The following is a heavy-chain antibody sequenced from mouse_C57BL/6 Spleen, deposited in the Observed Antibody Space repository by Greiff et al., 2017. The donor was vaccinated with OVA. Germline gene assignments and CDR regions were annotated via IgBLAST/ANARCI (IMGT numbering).Heavy chain of an antibody. Sequence: QVQLQQPGPELVKPGASVKLSCTASGYTFTSYWMHWVKQRPGQGLEWIGNINPSNGGTNYNEKFKSKATLTVDKSSSPAYMQLSSLTSEDSAVYYCARGYDVSSYEFAYWGQGTLVTVAA. CDR2: INPSNGGT. CDR1: GYTFTSYW. V-gene: IGHV1-53*01. D-gene: IGHD1-1*01. CDR3: ARGYDVSSYEFAY. J-gene: IGHJ3*01.